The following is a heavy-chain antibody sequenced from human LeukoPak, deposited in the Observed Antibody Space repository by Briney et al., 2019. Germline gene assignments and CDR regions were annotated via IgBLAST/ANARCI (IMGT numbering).Heavy chain of an antibody. CDR2: INPNSGNA. V-gene: IGHV1-8*01. CDR3: ARKMRDSGSYPD. Sequence: ASVKVSCKASGYTLTSYDINWVRQATGQGLEWMGWINPNSGNAGYAQNFRGRVTMTRDTSISTVYMELSSLKSEDTAVYYCARKMRDSGSYPDGGPGTLVTVSS. D-gene: IGHD3-10*01. J-gene: IGHJ4*02. CDR1: GYTLTSYD.